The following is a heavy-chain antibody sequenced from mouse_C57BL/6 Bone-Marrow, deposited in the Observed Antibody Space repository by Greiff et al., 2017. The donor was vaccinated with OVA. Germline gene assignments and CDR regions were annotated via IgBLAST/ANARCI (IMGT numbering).Heavy chain of an antibody. D-gene: IGHD2-2*01. V-gene: IGHV1-19*01. J-gene: IGHJ3*01. CDR3: APHYGYDAWFAY. CDR1: GYTFTDYY. CDR2: INPYNGGT. Sequence: VQLKESGPVLVKPGASVKMSCKASGYTFTDYYMNWVKQSHGKSLEWIGVINPYNGGTSYNQKFKGKATLTVDKSSSTAYMELNSLTSEDSAVYYCAPHYGYDAWFAYWGQGTLVTVSA.